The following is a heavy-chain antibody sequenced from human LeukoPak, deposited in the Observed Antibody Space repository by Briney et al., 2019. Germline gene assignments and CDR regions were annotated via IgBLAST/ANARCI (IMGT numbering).Heavy chain of an antibody. CDR1: GFTFSSYC. Sequence: PAGSLTLSCAPSGFTFSSYCMHWVRHAPGKGLEWGGVNSYDGSNKYHANSVKGRFTISRDNSKNTVYLQMNSLRPEDTAVYYCAKGPVGYPDYWGQGTLVTVSS. J-gene: IGHJ4*02. CDR2: NSYDGSNK. D-gene: IGHD5-12*01. CDR3: AKGPVGYPDY. V-gene: IGHV3-30*18.